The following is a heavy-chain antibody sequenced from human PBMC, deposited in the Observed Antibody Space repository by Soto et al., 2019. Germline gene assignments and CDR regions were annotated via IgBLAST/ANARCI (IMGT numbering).Heavy chain of an antibody. Sequence: QPGGSLRLSCAASGFTFDDYAMHWVRQAPGKGLEWVSGISWNSGSIGYADSVKGRFTISRDNAKNSLYLQMNSLRAEDTALYYCAKDVEYSSSSRFDYWGQGTLVTVSS. CDR2: ISWNSGSI. J-gene: IGHJ4*02. CDR1: GFTFDDYA. D-gene: IGHD6-6*01. CDR3: AKDVEYSSSSRFDY. V-gene: IGHV3-9*01.